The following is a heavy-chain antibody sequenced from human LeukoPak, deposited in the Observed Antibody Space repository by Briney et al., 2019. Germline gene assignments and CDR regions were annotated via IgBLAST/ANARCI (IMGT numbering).Heavy chain of an antibody. V-gene: IGHV3-30*02. CDR3: AKGSAAAAPYDAFDI. CDR2: IRYDGSNK. J-gene: IGHJ3*02. Sequence: PGGTLRLSCAASGFTFSSYGMHWVRQAPGKGLEWVAFIRYDGSNKYYADSVKGRFTISRDNSKNTLYPQMNSLRAEDTAVYYCAKGSAAAAPYDAFDIWGQGTMVTVSS. CDR1: GFTFSSYG. D-gene: IGHD6-13*01.